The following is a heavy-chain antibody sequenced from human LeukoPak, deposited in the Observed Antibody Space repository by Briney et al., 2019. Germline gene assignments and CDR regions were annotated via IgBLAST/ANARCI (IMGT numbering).Heavy chain of an antibody. CDR2: IKSNPDGGTT. CDR3: GGFGY. CDR1: GCTFSNAW. V-gene: IGHV3-15*01. J-gene: IGHJ4*02. Sequence: GGSLRLSCAASGCTFSNAWMTWVRQAPGKGLDWVGRIKSNPDGGTTEYAAPVKGRFTISRDDSKNMLFLEMNSLKTEDTALYYCGGFGYWGQGTLVTVSS.